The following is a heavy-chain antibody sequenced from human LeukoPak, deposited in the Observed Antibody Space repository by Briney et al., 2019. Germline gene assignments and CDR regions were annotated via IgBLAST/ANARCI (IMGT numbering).Heavy chain of an antibody. CDR3: ARGPDSSGYFDY. CDR2: IFYSGNT. D-gene: IGHD3-22*01. CDR1: GGSISSSDYY. Sequence: SETLSLTCTVSGGSISSSDYYWGWIRQPPGKGLEWIGSIFYSGNTYYNPSLKSRVTISADTSKNQFSLKLSSVTAADTAVYYCARGPDSSGYFDYWGQGTLVTVSS. J-gene: IGHJ4*02. V-gene: IGHV4-39*07.